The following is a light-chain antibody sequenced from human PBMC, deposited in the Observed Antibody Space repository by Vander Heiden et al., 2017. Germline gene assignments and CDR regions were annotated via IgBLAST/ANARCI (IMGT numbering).Light chain of an antibody. CDR1: RSNIGAGYD. Sequence: QSVLTQPPSVSGAPGQRVTISCTGSRSNIGAGYDVHWYQQLPGTAPKLLIYGNSNRPSGVPDRFSGPKSGTSASLAITGLQAEDEADYYCQSYDSSLSGHVVFGGGTKLTVL. CDR3: QSYDSSLSGHVV. V-gene: IGLV1-40*01. CDR2: GNS. J-gene: IGLJ2*01.